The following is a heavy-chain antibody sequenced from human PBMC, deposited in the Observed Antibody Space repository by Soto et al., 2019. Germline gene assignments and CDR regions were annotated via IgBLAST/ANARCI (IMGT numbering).Heavy chain of an antibody. CDR3: ATAAVEEAVYYGMDV. D-gene: IGHD2-15*01. V-gene: IGHV3-30*03. J-gene: IGHJ6*02. CDR1: GFTFSSYG. CDR2: ISYDGSNK. Sequence: QVQLVESGGGVVQPGRSLRLSCAASGFTFSSYGMHWVRQAPGKGLEWVAVISYDGSNKYYADSVKGRFTISRDNSKNALYQQMNSLRAEDKGVYYCATAAVEEAVYYGMDVWGQGTTVTVSS.